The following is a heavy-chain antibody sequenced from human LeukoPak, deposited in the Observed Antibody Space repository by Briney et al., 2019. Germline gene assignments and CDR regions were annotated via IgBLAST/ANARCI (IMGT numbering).Heavy chain of an antibody. V-gene: IGHV3-21*01. J-gene: IGHJ4*02. CDR2: ISSSSSYI. CDR1: GITFSSYS. D-gene: IGHD6-19*01. CDR3: ARDSQPIAVEFFDY. Sequence: GGSLRLSCAASGITFSSYSMSWVRQAPGKGLEWVSSISSSSSYIYYADSVKGRFTISRDNAKNSLYLQMNSLRAEDTAVYYCARDSQPIAVEFFDYWGQGTLVTVSS.